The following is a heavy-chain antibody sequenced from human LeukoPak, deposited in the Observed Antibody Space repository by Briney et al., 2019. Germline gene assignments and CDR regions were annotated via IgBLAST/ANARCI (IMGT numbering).Heavy chain of an antibody. CDR2: IYYSGST. V-gene: IGHV4-59*08. CDR3: ARLRAVTNDAFDI. Sequence: SETLSLTCTVSGGSISSYYWSWIRQPPGKGLEWIGYIYYSGSTNYNPSLKSRVTISVDTSKNQFSLKLSSVTAADTAVYYCARLRAVTNDAFDIWGQGTMVTVSS. CDR1: GGSISSYY. D-gene: IGHD4-11*01. J-gene: IGHJ3*02.